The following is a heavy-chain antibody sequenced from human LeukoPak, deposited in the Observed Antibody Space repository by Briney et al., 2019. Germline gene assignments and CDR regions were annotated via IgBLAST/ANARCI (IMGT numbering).Heavy chain of an antibody. V-gene: IGHV3-9*01. D-gene: IGHD3-22*01. J-gene: IGHJ3*02. CDR1: GFTFDDYA. CDR3: AKGDSSGSDAFDI. Sequence: GGSQRLSCAASGFTFDDYAMHWVRQAPGKGLEWVSGISWNSGSIGYADSVKGRFTISRDNAKNSLYLQMNSLRAEDTALYYCAKGDSSGSDAFDIWGQGTMVTVSS. CDR2: ISWNSGSI.